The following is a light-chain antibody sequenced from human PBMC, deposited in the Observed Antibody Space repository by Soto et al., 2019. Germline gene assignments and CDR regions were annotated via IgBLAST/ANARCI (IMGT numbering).Light chain of an antibody. CDR3: SSYTNINTRACV. V-gene: IGLV2-14*03. CDR2: DVA. Sequence: QSALTQPASVSDSPGQSITISCTGTSSDVGGSNFVSWYQQHPGKPPKLIIYDVANRPSGVSNRFSGSKSGSTASLIISRLQTEDEADYYCSSYTNINTRACVFGTGTKVTVL. J-gene: IGLJ1*01. CDR1: SSDVGGSNF.